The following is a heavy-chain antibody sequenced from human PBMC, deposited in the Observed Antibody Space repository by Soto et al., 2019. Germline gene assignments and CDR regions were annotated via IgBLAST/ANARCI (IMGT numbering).Heavy chain of an antibody. CDR1: GVTFRSYG. J-gene: IGHJ4*02. CDR3: AGWNYDY. V-gene: IGHV3-23*01. Sequence: QHGGSLRLSCAASGVTFRSYGIMWVCQAQGKGQEWVSDISQSASGSAYYSDSVKGRFTISVDDSKNTLYLQTDSLRRDDTSQYYCAGWNYDYWGQGTQVTVSS. CDR2: ISQSASGSA. D-gene: IGHD1-7*01.